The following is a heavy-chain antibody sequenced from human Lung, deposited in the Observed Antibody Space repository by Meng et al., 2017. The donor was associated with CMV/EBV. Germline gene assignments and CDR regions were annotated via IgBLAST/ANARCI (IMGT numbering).Heavy chain of an antibody. CDR1: GASISTYY. J-gene: IGHJ6*02. CDR2: ISDSGST. CDR3: ARFDIDVEGYYGMDV. D-gene: IGHD5-12*01. Sequence: SETXSLXXTVSGASISTYYWNWLRQSPGKGLEWIGYISDSGSTNYNPSLKSRFVFSLDTSKNQFSLKLSSVIAADTAVYYCARFDIDVEGYYGMDVWGQGTXVTVSS. V-gene: IGHV4-59*01.